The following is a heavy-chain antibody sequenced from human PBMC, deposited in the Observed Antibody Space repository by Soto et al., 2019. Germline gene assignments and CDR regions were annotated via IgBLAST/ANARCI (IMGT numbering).Heavy chain of an antibody. Sequence: GGSLRLSCAASGFTFSSYGMHWVRQAPGKGLEWVAVISYDGSNKYYADSVKGRFTISRDNSKNTLYLQMNSLRAEDTAVYYCAKDAKYYDIFSPTHFDYWGQGTLVTVSS. J-gene: IGHJ4*02. CDR2: ISYDGSNK. CDR1: GFTFSSYG. D-gene: IGHD3-9*01. V-gene: IGHV3-30*18. CDR3: AKDAKYYDIFSPTHFDY.